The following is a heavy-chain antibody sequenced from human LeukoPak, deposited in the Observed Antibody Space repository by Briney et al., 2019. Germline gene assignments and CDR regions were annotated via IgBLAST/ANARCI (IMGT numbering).Heavy chain of an antibody. CDR3: ARGAHKYYYDSSARGSAFDI. J-gene: IGHJ3*02. CDR1: GDSISSSNYY. D-gene: IGHD3-22*01. Sequence: SETLSLTCTVSGDSISSSNYYWGWIRQPPGKGLEWIGEINHSGSTNYNPSLKSRVTISVDTSKNQFSLKLSSVTAADTAVYYCARGAHKYYYDSSARGSAFDIWGQGTMVTVSS. V-gene: IGHV4-39*07. CDR2: INHSGST.